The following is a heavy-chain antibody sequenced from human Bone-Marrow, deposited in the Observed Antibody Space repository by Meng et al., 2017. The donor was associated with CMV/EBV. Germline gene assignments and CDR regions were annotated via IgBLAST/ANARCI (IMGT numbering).Heavy chain of an antibody. CDR2: ISAYNGNT. V-gene: IGHV1-18*01. CDR1: GYSFTSYG. J-gene: IGHJ4*02. CDR3: ARVHYDSSGYYYWWFDY. D-gene: IGHD3-22*01. Sequence: ASVKVSCKASGYSFTSYGISWVRQAPGQGLEWMGWISAYNGNTNYAQKLQGRVTITTDTSTSTAYMELRSLRSDDTAVYYCARVHYDSSGYYYWWFDYWGQGTLVTVSS.